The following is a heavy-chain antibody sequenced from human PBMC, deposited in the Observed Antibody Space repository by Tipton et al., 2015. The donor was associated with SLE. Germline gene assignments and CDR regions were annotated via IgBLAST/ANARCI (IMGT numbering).Heavy chain of an antibody. J-gene: IGHJ6*02. CDR2: IYYSGST. CDR3: AREVWGTGTTD. CDR1: GGSISSSSYY. Sequence: TLSLTCTVSGGSISSSSYYWGWIRQPPGKGLEWIGSIYYSGSTYYNPSLKSRVTISVDTSKNQFSLKLSSVTAADTAVYYCAREVWGTGTTDWGQGTTVTVSS. D-gene: IGHD1-1*01. V-gene: IGHV4-39*07.